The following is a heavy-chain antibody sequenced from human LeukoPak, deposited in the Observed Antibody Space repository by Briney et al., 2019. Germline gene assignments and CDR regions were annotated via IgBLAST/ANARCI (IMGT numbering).Heavy chain of an antibody. J-gene: IGHJ4*02. D-gene: IGHD3-16*01. CDR3: ASRGYDYVWEGVDY. Sequence: GGSLRLSCAASGFTFSDYYTSWIRQAPGKGLEWVSYISSSGSTIYYADSVKGRFTISRDNAKNSLYLQMNSLRAEDTAVYYCASRGYDYVWEGVDYWGQGTLVTVSS. V-gene: IGHV3-11*04. CDR2: ISSSGSTI. CDR1: GFTFSDYY.